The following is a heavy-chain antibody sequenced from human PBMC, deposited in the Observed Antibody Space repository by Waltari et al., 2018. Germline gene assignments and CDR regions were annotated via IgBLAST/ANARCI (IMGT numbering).Heavy chain of an antibody. D-gene: IGHD3-3*01. Sequence: QVQLQQWGAGLLKPSETLSLTCAVYGGSFSGYYWSWIRQPPGKGLEWIGEINHSGSTNYNPSLKSLLTISVDTSKNQFSLKLSSVTAADTAVYYCARGRTIFRGNAPPIWGQGTLVTVSS. CDR3: ARGRTIFRGNAPPI. CDR1: GGSFSGYY. CDR2: INHSGST. J-gene: IGHJ4*02. V-gene: IGHV4-34*01.